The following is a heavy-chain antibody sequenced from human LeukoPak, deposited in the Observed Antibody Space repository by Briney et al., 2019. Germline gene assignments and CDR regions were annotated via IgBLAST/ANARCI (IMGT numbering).Heavy chain of an antibody. V-gene: IGHV4-39*01. CDR3: ARGWTVVVAAGFDY. CDR1: GDSISSSNYY. Sequence: PSETLSLTCTVSGDSISSSNYYWGWIRQPPGKGLEWIGSIYYSGGTYYNPSLKSRVTISVDTSKNQFSLKLSSVTAADTAVYYCARGWTVVVAAGFDYWGQGTLVTVSS. J-gene: IGHJ4*02. CDR2: IYYSGGT. D-gene: IGHD2-15*01.